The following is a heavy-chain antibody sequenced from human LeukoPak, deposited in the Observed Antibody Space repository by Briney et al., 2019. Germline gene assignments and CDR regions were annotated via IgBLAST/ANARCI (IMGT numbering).Heavy chain of an antibody. CDR1: GFTFINAW. J-gene: IGHJ4*02. V-gene: IGHV3-15*01. Sequence: GGSLRLSCAASGFTFINAWMAWVRQAPGKGLEWVGRIKAKAHGGTIEYAAPVKGRFTISRDDSKNTLYLQMNSLRAEDTAVYYCARQEAPFIEYSSSKYYFDYWGQGTLVTVSS. CDR3: ARQEAPFIEYSSSKYYFDY. D-gene: IGHD6-6*01. CDR2: IKAKAHGGTI.